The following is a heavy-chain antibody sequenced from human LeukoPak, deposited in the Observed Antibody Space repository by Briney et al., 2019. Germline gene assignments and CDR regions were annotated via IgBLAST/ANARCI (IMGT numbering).Heavy chain of an antibody. D-gene: IGHD2-21*01. V-gene: IGHV3-23*01. Sequence: GGSLRLSCVAPGSTFSSYAMSWVRQAPGKGLEWVSAISDSGAGTYYADSVKGRFTISRDNSKNALYLQMNSLTAEDTAVYYCVPPYYFAYWGQGTLVTVSS. CDR1: GSTFSSYA. J-gene: IGHJ4*02. CDR2: ISDSGAGT. CDR3: VPPYYFAY.